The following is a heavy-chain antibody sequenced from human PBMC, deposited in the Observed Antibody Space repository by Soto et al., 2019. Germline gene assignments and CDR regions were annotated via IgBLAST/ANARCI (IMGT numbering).Heavy chain of an antibody. V-gene: IGHV1-24*01. CDR2: FDPEDGET. CDR1: GYTLTELS. Sequence: GASVKVSCKVSGYTLTELSMHWVRQAPGKGLEWMGGFDPEDGETIYAQKFQGRVTMTEDTSTDTAYMELSSLRSEDTAVYYCATVGGRYYYDSSGYAWDSWGPGTLVTASS. J-gene: IGHJ4*02. CDR3: ATVGGRYYYDSSGYAWDS. D-gene: IGHD3-22*01.